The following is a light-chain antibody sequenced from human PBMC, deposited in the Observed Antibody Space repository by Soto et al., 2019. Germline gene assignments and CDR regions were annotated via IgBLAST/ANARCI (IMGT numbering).Light chain of an antibody. Sequence: EMVLTQSPATLSLSPGERATLSGRASQSVSYLAWYQQKPGQAPRLLIYDASNRAPGIPARFSGSGSGTDFTLTISNLEPEDSAVYYCQQRSNWLFGPGTKVDIK. CDR1: QSVSY. V-gene: IGKV3-11*01. J-gene: IGKJ3*01. CDR3: QQRSNWL. CDR2: DAS.